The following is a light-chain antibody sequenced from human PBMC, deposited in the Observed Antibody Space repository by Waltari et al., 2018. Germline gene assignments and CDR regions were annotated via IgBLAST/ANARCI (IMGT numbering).Light chain of an antibody. V-gene: IGLV1-44*01. J-gene: IGLJ1*01. CDR3: AAWDDSLNGYV. Sequence: QSTLPHPSSASGTPGPRVTISCSGSTPNLGSTPVNGYQQLPGTAPKLLIYYTDQRPSGVSDRFSGSKSGTSASLAFSGLQSEDEAHYYCAAWDDSLNGYVFGSGTEVTVL. CDR2: YTD. CDR1: TPNLGSTP.